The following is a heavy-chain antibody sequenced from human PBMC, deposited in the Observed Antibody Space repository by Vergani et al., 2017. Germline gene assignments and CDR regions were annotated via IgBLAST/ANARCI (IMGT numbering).Heavy chain of an antibody. CDR3: ARGYSGSYYYMDV. Sequence: QVQLVQSGAEVRKPGASVKVSCKASGYTFTGYYMHWVRQAPGQGLEWMGWISANNGNTNYAQKLQGRVTMTTDASTSTASMELRSLRSDDTALYYCARGYSGSYYYMDVWGKGTTVTVSS. D-gene: IGHD1-26*01. V-gene: IGHV1-18*01. CDR1: GYTFTGYY. CDR2: ISANNGNT. J-gene: IGHJ6*03.